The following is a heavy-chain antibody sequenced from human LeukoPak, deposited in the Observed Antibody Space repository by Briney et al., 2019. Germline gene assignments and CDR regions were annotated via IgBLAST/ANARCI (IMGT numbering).Heavy chain of an antibody. V-gene: IGHV3-74*01. Sequence: GGSLRLSCAASGFTFSNYWMHWVRQAPGKGLVWVSHINSDASTTAYADSVRGRFTVSRDNAKNTLYLQMNSLRVEDTAMYYCARVHNIDEPWGQGTLVTVSS. J-gene: IGHJ5*02. D-gene: IGHD1-1*01. CDR2: INSDASTT. CDR1: GFTFSNYW. CDR3: ARVHNIDEP.